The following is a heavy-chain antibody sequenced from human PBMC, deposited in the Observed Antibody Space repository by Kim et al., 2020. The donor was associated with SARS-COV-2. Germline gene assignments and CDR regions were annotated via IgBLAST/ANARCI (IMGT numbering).Heavy chain of an antibody. V-gene: IGHV4-39*07. Sequence: SETLSLTCTVSGGSISSTSYYWGWIRQPLGKGLEWIGSIYYSGSTYYNPSLRSRVTISVDTSKNQLSLRLTSVTAADTAVYYCARGGPCGGDCYPAVPGYYYKYGMDIWGQGTTVTVSS. CDR3: ARGGPCGGDCYPAVPGYYYKYGMDI. J-gene: IGHJ6*02. D-gene: IGHD2-21*02. CDR1: GGSISSTSYY. CDR2: IYYSGST.